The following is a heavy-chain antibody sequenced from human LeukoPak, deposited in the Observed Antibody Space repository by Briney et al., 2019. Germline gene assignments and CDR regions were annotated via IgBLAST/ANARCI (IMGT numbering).Heavy chain of an antibody. D-gene: IGHD3-16*01. CDR2: INPNSGGT. CDR3: ARTPTPGYDYYYYMDV. J-gene: IGHJ6*03. Sequence: GASVKVSCKASGYTFTDYYMHWVRQAPGQGLEWMGWINPNSGGTNFAQNFQGRVTMTRDTSITTAYMELSSLRSDDTAVYHCARTPTPGYDYYYYMDVWGKGTTVTVSS. V-gene: IGHV1-2*02. CDR1: GYTFTDYY.